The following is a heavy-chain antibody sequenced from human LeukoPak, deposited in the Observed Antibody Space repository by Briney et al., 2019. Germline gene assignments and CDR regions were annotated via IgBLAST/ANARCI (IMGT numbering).Heavy chain of an antibody. V-gene: IGHV1-2*02. CDR2: INPKSGDT. CDR1: GYTFTKYG. Sequence: ASVKVSCKASGYTFTKYGISWVRQAPGQGLEWMGWINPKSGDTKYAQKFQGRVTMTRDTSISTAYMELSRLRSDDTAVYYCARDGYSGRFDPWGQGTLVTVSS. D-gene: IGHD1-26*01. CDR3: ARDGYSGRFDP. J-gene: IGHJ5*02.